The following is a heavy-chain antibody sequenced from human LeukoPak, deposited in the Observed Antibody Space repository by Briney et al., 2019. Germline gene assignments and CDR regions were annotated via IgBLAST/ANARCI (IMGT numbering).Heavy chain of an antibody. CDR3: ATTYGDYVGSAFDI. CDR2: ISGSGGST. Sequence: GGSLRLSCAASGFTFSSYAMSWVRQAPGKGLERVSVISGSGGSTYYADSVKGRFTISRDNSKNTLYLQINSLRAEDTAVFYCATTYGDYVGSAFDIWGQGTMVTVSS. D-gene: IGHD4-17*01. CDR1: GFTFSSYA. J-gene: IGHJ3*02. V-gene: IGHV3-23*01.